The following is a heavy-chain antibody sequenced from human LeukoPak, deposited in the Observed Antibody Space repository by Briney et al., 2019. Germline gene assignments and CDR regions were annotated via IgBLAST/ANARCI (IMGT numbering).Heavy chain of an antibody. V-gene: IGHV3-30-3*01. D-gene: IGHD4-17*01. CDR3: ARGQRSTVSYFDY. Sequence: GGSLRLSCAASGFTFSSYAMHWVRQAPGKGLEWVAVISYDGSNKYYADSVKGRFTISRDNSKNTLYLQMNSLRAEDTAVYYCARGQRSTVSYFDYWGQGTLVTVSS. J-gene: IGHJ4*02. CDR1: GFTFSSYA. CDR2: ISYDGSNK.